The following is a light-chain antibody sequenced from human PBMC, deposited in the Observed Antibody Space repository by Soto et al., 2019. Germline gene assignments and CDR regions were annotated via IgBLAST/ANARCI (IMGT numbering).Light chain of an antibody. V-gene: IGKV3-20*01. CDR1: QSVSSY. CDR3: QQYGTSPIT. Sequence: EIVLTQSPGTLSLSPGQRATLSCRASQSVSSYLAWYQQKPGQAPRLLIYDASNRATGIPERFSGSGSGTDFTLTISSLEPEDFAVYYCQQYGTSPITFGQGTRLEIK. J-gene: IGKJ5*01. CDR2: DAS.